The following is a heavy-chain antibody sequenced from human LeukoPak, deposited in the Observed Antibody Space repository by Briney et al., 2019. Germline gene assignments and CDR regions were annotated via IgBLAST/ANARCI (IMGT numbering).Heavy chain of an antibody. CDR3: AREVGGSLYMAL. V-gene: IGHV1-2*02. J-gene: IGHJ6*03. D-gene: IGHD4-23*01. CDR1: VYTFTGYY. Sequence: GASVNVSCKASVYTFTGYYIHWVRQAPAQGLEWMGWINPKRGGTYYAQKCEGRVTNTRDRSISTAYMELSRLRSDDTAVYCSAREVGGSLYMALCGKGPTVTVSS. CDR2: INPKRGGT.